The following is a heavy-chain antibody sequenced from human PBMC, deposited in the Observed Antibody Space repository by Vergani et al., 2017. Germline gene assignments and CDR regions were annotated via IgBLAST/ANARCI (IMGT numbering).Heavy chain of an antibody. CDR2: INHSGST. V-gene: IGHV4-34*01. CDR3: ARAWGLRYLDWLPRRNWFDP. J-gene: IGHJ5*02. D-gene: IGHD3-9*01. Sequence: QVQLQQWGAGLLKPSETLSLTCAVYGGSFSGYYWSWIRQPPGKGLEWIGEINHSGSTNYNPSLKSRVTISVDTSKKQFSLKLSSVTASDTAVYYCARAWGLRYLDWLPRRNWFDPWGQGTLVTVSS. CDR1: GGSFSGYY.